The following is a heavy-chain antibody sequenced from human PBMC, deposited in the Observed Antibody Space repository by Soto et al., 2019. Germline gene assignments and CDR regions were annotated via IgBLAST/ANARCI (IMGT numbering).Heavy chain of an antibody. D-gene: IGHD3-10*01. CDR3: ARAPLEYFSGSWEIHYMDV. CDR2: INPNSGGA. J-gene: IGHJ6*03. Sequence: ASVKVSCQASGYTFTDYYIHWVRQAPGQGLEWMGWINPNSGGANYAQKFQGWVTMTRDMSITTAYVELSRLKSDDTAVYYCARAPLEYFSGSWEIHYMDVWGKGTTVTVSS. V-gene: IGHV1-2*04. CDR1: GYTFTDYY.